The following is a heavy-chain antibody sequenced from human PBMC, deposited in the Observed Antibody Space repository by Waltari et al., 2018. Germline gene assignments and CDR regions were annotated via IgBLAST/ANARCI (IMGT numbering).Heavy chain of an antibody. J-gene: IGHJ4*02. D-gene: IGHD3-3*01. CDR3: TRQNFWSAYSDF. CDR1: GWSTRDYY. V-gene: IGHV4-4*07. Sequence: VPLQESGPGPVKPSETLSPPRPVPGWSTRDYYWGWIRQPAGKGLEWIGRTYSTGSTDYNPSLKSRVTISVDTSKNQFSLKLTSVTAADTAVYYCTRQNFWSAYSDFWGQGTLVTVSS. CDR2: TYSTGST.